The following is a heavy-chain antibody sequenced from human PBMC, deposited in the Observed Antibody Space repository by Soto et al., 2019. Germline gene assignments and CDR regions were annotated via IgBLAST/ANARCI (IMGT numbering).Heavy chain of an antibody. CDR3: SIRATPGYCSGGSCYGPLNY. CDR2: IIPIFGTA. V-gene: IGHV1-69*06. J-gene: IGHJ4*02. CDR1: GGTFSRYA. D-gene: IGHD2-15*01. Sequence: VKVSSKACGGTFSRYAIRWLRQAPGQGLEWMGGIIPIFGTANYAQKFQGRVTITADKSTSTAYMELSSLRSEDTAVYYCSIRATPGYCSGGSCYGPLNYWGKGTLVTVSS.